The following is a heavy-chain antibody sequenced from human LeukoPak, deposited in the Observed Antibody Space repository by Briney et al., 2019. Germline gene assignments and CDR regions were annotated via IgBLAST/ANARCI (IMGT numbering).Heavy chain of an antibody. CDR2: IWHDGSHK. V-gene: IGHV3-33*01. Sequence: PGRSLRLSCAASGFALNTYVMHWVRHAPGQGLGWVPRIWHDGSHKIYSNSVRGQFTIYRDNSKHTVSLQVKNLRPEDRAVYYCERKSFGSGCYPDFWGQGTLVTVSS. D-gene: IGHD3-10*01. CDR1: GFALNTYV. J-gene: IGHJ4*02. CDR3: ERKSFGSGCYPDF.